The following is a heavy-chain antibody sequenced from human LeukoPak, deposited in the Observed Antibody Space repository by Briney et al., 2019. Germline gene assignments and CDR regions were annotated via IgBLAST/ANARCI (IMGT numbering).Heavy chain of an antibody. V-gene: IGHV3-23*01. CDR2: ISAGGGST. CDR1: GFTFSSYA. CDR3: ARDFYGSSRYFHDY. Sequence: GGSLRLSCAASGFTFSSYAMSWVRQAPGKGLEWVSAISAGGGSTYYADSVKGRFTISRDSSKNTLYLQMNSLRAEDTAVYYCARDFYGSSRYFHDYWGQGTLVTVSS. J-gene: IGHJ4*02. D-gene: IGHD3-22*01.